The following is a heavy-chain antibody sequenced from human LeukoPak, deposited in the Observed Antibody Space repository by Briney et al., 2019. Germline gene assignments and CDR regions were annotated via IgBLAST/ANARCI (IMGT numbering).Heavy chain of an antibody. CDR3: ARETSSSSGLDY. Sequence: GRSLRLSCAASGFTFSSYAMHWVRQAPGKGLEWVAVISYDGSNKYYADSVKGRFTISRDNSKNTLYLQMNSLRAEDTAVYYCARETSSSSGLDYWGQGTLVTVSS. D-gene: IGHD6-6*01. J-gene: IGHJ4*02. CDR2: ISYDGSNK. CDR1: GFTFSSYA. V-gene: IGHV3-30*14.